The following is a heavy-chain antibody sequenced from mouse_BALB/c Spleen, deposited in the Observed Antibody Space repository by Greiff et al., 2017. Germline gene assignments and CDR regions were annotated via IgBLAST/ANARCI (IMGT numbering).Heavy chain of an antibody. V-gene: IGHV2-9-2*01. Sequence: VHLVESGPGLVAPSQSLSITCTVSGFSLTSYDISWIRQPPGKGLEWLGVIWTGGGTNYNSAFMSRLSISKDNSKSQVFLKMNSLQTDDTAIYYCVRDYYYGSSYAMDYWGQGTSVTVSS. CDR1: GFSLTSYD. CDR2: IWTGGGT. D-gene: IGHD1-1*01. CDR3: VRDYYYGSSYAMDY. J-gene: IGHJ4*01.